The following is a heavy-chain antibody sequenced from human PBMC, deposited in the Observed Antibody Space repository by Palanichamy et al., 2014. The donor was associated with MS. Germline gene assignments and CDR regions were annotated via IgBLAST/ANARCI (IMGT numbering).Heavy chain of an antibody. CDR1: GGNFSIYA. V-gene: IGHV1-69*17. CDR3: AKAVNPETVAGADACDV. J-gene: IGHJ3*01. Sequence: QVQLVQSGADVKKPGASVKVSCKASGGNFSIYAISWVRQAPGQGLEWMGGIIPIFNIANYAQRFQARVTISADRSTSTAYMEVRSLRSEDTAVYYCAKAVNPETVAGADACDVWGQGTVVTVSS. CDR2: IIPIFNIA. D-gene: IGHD6-19*01.